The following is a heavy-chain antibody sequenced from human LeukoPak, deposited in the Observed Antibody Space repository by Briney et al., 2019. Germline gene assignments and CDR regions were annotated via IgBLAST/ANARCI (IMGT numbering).Heavy chain of an antibody. J-gene: IGHJ3*02. V-gene: IGHV3-9*03. CDR2: ISWNSDRI. D-gene: IGHD2-2*01. Sequence: GGSLRLSCAASGFTFDDYAMHWVRQAPGKGLEWVSGISWNSDRIYYADSVKGRFTISRDNAKNSLYLQMNSLRTDDMALYYCAKDIGAAASGALDIWGQGTMVTVSS. CDR1: GFTFDDYA. CDR3: AKDIGAAASGALDI.